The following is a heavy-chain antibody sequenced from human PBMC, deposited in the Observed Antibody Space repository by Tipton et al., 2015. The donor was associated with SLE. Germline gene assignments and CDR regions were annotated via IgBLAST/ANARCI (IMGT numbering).Heavy chain of an antibody. V-gene: IGHV4-39*01. CDR3: ARLKGRLELPGYHYYMDV. D-gene: IGHD1-7*01. J-gene: IGHJ6*03. CDR1: GGSITSSSYY. Sequence: TLSLTCTVSGGSITSSSYYWAWIRQPPGKGLEWIGTIYHSGSTYYNPSPKRRVTISVDTSKNQFSLKLRSVTAADTAVYYCARLKGRLELPGYHYYMDVWGKGTTVTVSS. CDR2: IYHSGST.